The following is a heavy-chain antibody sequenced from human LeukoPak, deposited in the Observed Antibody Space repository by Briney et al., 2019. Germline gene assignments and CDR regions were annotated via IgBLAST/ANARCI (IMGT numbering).Heavy chain of an antibody. CDR3: ARGLFWSYYFDY. V-gene: IGHV1-2*02. CDR1: GYTFAGYY. J-gene: IGHJ4*02. D-gene: IGHD3-3*01. CDR2: INPNSGGT. Sequence: ASVKVSCEASGYTFAGYYMHWVRQAPGQGLEWMGWINPNSGGTNYAQKFQGRVTMTRDTSISTAYMELRRLRSDDTAVYYCARGLFWSYYFDYWGRGTLVTVSS.